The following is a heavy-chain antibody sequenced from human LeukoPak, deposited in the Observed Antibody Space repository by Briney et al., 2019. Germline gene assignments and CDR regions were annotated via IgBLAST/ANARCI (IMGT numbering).Heavy chain of an antibody. Sequence: GGSLRLSCTGFVFTFRDYAVSCVRQAPGKGLECIGFIRSKVYGGTTEYAASVKGRFTISRDDSKSIAYLQMNSLKTEDTAVYYCTRDTYYFDSSGYYHHAFDIWGQGTMVAVSS. CDR3: TRDTYYFDSSGYYHHAFDI. CDR2: IRSKVYGGTT. CDR1: VFTFRDYA. D-gene: IGHD3-22*01. V-gene: IGHV3-49*04. J-gene: IGHJ3*02.